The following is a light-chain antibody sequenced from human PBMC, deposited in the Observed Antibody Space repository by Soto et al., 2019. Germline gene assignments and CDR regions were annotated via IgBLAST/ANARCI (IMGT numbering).Light chain of an antibody. V-gene: IGKV2-30*01. Sequence: DIVLTQSPLSLPVTLGQPASISCRSSRSLLYKDGNTYLNWFHQRPGQSPRRLIYKVSNRDSGVPDRFSGSGSGTDFTLQISRVEAEDLGVYYCMQGTNWPYTFGQGTELEI. CDR1: RSLLYKDGNTY. J-gene: IGKJ2*01. CDR3: MQGTNWPYT. CDR2: KVS.